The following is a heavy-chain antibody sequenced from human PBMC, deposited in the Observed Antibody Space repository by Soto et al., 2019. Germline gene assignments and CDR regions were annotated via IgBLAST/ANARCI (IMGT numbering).Heavy chain of an antibody. D-gene: IGHD3-3*01. CDR2: MFYSGLT. V-gene: IGHV4-39*01. CDR1: GYSVTSSDYY. CDR3: APLSLSVSGHYGIHV. J-gene: IGHJ6*02. Sequence: SETLSLTCSVSGYSVTSSDYYWAWIRQPPGKGLEWIGSMFYSGLTYYNPSLKSRVTLSVDTSKNQFSVRLNSVTAADTDVYYCAPLSLSVSGHYGIHVWGQGNTVTVS.